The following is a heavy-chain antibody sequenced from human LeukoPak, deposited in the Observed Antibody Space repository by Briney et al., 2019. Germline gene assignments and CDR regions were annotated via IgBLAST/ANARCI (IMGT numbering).Heavy chain of an antibody. CDR3: PSPMPGDAFDI. CDR2: IIPIVGIA. J-gene: IGHJ3*02. Sequence: GASVKVSCKASGGTFRRYTIRWGRQAPGKGDEWMGRIIPIVGIAKYEKKLQGRGRINGDKYTSTEYMEQSRLRYEDTAVYYCPSPMPGDAFDIWGQGTMVTVSS. V-gene: IGHV1-69*02. CDR1: GGTFRRYT. D-gene: IGHD2-2*01.